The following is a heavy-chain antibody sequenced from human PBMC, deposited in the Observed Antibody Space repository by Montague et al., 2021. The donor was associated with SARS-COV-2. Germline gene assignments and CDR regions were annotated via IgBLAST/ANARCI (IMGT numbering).Heavy chain of an antibody. V-gene: IGHV3-30-3*01. CDR3: AREGYSGYDYPFYYYYAMDV. CDR1: GFPFSSYA. Sequence: YRRLSCAASGFPFSSYAMHWVRQAPGKGLEWVAVISYDGSNKYYADSVKGRFTISRDNSKNTLYLQMNSLRAEDTAVCYCAREGYSGYDYPFYYYYAMDVWGQGTTVTVSS. J-gene: IGHJ6*02. D-gene: IGHD5-12*01. CDR2: ISYDGSNK.